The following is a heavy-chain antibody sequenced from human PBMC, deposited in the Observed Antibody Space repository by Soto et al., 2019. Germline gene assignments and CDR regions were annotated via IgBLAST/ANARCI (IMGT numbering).Heavy chain of an antibody. D-gene: IGHD3-10*01. V-gene: IGHV1-8*02. CDR1: GYTFTSYG. CDR3: ARGPASGRYYILAY. CDR2: INPNSGNI. J-gene: IGHJ4*02. Sequence: APVKGFCKASGYTFTSYGISWVRQAPGQGLEWMGWINPNSGNIGYAQRFQVRVTMTRDTAIRTAYMEVSSLRSDDTDVYYCARGPASGRYYILAYWGQGNLVTVPS.